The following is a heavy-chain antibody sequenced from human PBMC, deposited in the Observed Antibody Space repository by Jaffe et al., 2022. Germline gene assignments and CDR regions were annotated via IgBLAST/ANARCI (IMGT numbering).Heavy chain of an antibody. CDR1: GFTFTSSA. J-gene: IGHJ3*02. CDR2: IVVGSGNT. CDR3: AAVSNVLLWFGEPNHAFDI. V-gene: IGHV1-58*02. D-gene: IGHD3-10*01. Sequence: QMQLVQSGPEVKKPGTSVKVSCKASGFTFTSSAMQWVRQARGQRLEWIGWIVVGSGNTNYAQKFQERVTITRDMSTSTAYMELSSLRSEDTAVYYCAAVSNVLLWFGEPNHAFDIWGQGTMVTVSS.